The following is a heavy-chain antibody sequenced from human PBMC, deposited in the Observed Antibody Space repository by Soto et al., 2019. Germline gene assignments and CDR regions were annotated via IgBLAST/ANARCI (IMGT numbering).Heavy chain of an antibody. CDR3: AKVPRSYYFDD. Sequence: GGSLRLSCAASGFTFSSYAMSWVRQAPGKGLEWVSGISGSGGSTYYADSVKGRLTISRDNSKNTLYMQMNTLRAEDTAVYYCAKVPRSYYFDDWGQGTLVTVSS. CDR1: GFTFSSYA. CDR2: ISGSGGST. V-gene: IGHV3-23*01. D-gene: IGHD6-19*01. J-gene: IGHJ4*02.